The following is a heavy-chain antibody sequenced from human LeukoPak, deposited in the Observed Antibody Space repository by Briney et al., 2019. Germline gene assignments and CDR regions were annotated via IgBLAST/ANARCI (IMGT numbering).Heavy chain of an antibody. CDR1: GFTFSDYY. Sequence: GGSLRLSCAASGFTFSDYYMSWIRQAPGKGLELISYISSSGSPIDYADSVKGRFTISRDNAKNSLYLQMNSLRAEDTAVYYCARELFYYGTTGYSYYFDYWGQGTLVTVSS. V-gene: IGHV3-11*01. CDR2: ISSSGSPI. CDR3: ARELFYYGTTGYSYYFDY. J-gene: IGHJ4*02. D-gene: IGHD3-22*01.